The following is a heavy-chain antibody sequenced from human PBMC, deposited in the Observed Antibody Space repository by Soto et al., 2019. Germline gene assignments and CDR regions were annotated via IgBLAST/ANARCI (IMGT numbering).Heavy chain of an antibody. V-gene: IGHV1-18*04. J-gene: IGHJ4*02. D-gene: IGHD2-2*01. CDR2: ISAYNGNT. CDR1: GYTFTSHG. CDR3: ARTYCSSARCYSDY. Sequence: QVQLVQSGAEVKKPGASVKVSCKTSGYTFTSHGISWVRQAPGQGLEWMGWISAYNGNTDYAQKLQDRVTMTTDTPTSTGYMELRSLRSDDTAVYYCARTYCSSARCYSDYWGQGTLVTVSS.